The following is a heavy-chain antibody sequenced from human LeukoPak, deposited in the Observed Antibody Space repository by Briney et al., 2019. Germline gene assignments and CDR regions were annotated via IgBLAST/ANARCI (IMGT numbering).Heavy chain of an antibody. CDR3: ARGITIFGVVLDY. J-gene: IGHJ4*02. V-gene: IGHV4-34*01. D-gene: IGHD3-3*01. Sequence: SETLSLTCAVYGGSFSGYYWSWIRQPPGKGLEWIGEINHSGSTNYNPSLKSRVTISVDTSKNQFSLKLSSVTAADTAVYYCARGITIFGVVLDYWGQGTLVTVPS. CDR1: GGSFSGYY. CDR2: INHSGST.